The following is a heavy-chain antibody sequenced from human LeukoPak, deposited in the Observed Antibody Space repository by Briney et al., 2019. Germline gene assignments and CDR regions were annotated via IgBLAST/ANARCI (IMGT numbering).Heavy chain of an antibody. CDR1: GGSFSGYY. J-gene: IGHJ6*03. Sequence: SETLSLTCAVYGGSFSGYYWSWLRQPPGKGLEWIGEINHSGSTNYNPSLKSRVTISVDTSKNQFYLKLSSVTAADTAVYYCARDRDEYYYGSGYYYYMDVWGKGTTVTVSS. D-gene: IGHD3-10*01. V-gene: IGHV4-34*01. CDR2: INHSGST. CDR3: ARDRDEYYYGSGYYYYMDV.